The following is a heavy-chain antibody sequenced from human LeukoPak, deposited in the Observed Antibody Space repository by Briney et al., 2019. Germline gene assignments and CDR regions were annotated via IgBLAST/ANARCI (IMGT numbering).Heavy chain of an antibody. J-gene: IGHJ4*02. V-gene: IGHV4-59*01. CDR1: GDSITYYY. D-gene: IGHD3-10*01. CDR2: VYYTGST. CDR3: ATGRVRYGSEF. Sequence: LETLSLTCTFPGDSITYYYWSWIRQPPGKGLEWIGYVYYTGSTNYNPSLKSRLTISLDTSNNQFSLKLSSVTAADTAVYYCATGRVRYGSEFWGQGTLVTVSS.